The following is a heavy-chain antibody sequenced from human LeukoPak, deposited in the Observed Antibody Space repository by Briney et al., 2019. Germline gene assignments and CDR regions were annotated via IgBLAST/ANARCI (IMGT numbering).Heavy chain of an antibody. D-gene: IGHD2-2*01. J-gene: IGHJ6*03. CDR1: GGSISSYY. Sequence: PSETLSLTCAVSGGSISSYYWSWIRQPAEKGQEWIGRIYTRGSTNYNPSLKSRVTMSVDTSKNQFSLKLNSVTAADTAVYYCARGKGYCTSTSCGYCSGGSCYAIYYYYYMDVWGKGTTVTVSS. CDR2: IYTRGST. CDR3: ARGKGYCTSTSCGYCSGGSCYAIYYYYYMDV. V-gene: IGHV4-4*07.